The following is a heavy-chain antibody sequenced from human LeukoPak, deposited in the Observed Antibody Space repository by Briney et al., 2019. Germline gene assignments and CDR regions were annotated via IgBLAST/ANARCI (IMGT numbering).Heavy chain of an antibody. J-gene: IGHJ4*02. V-gene: IGHV4-59*01. CDR2: IYYSGST. CDR3: ARAHSSGPSFDFVY. Sequence: SETLSLTCTVSGGSISSYYWSWIRQPPGKGLEWIGYIYYSGSTNYNPSLKSRVTISVDTSKNQFSLKLSSVTAADTAVYYCARAHSSGPSFDFVYWGQGTLVTVSS. CDR1: GGSISSYY. D-gene: IGHD6-19*01.